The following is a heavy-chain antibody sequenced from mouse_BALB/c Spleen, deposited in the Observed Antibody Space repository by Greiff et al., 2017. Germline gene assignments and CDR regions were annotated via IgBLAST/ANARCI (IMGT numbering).Heavy chain of an antibody. CDR2: ISSGGGST. D-gene: IGHD1-1*01. V-gene: IGHV5-12-1*01. J-gene: IGHJ4*01. Sequence: EVKLQESGGGLVKPGGSLKLSCAASGFAFSSYDMSWVRQTPEKRLEWVAYISSGGGSTYYPDTVKGRFTISRDNAKNTLYLQMSSLKSEDTAMYYCARHEGEFITPLYYAMDYWGQGTSVTVSS. CDR1: GFAFSSYD. CDR3: ARHEGEFITPLYYAMDY.